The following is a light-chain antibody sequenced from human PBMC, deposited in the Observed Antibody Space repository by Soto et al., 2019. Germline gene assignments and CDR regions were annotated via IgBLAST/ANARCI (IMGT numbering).Light chain of an antibody. V-gene: IGLV2-14*03. Sequence: QSALTQPASVSGSPGQAITISCTGASSDIGGYNYVSWYQHHPGKAPRLLIYDVTNRPSGVSHRFSGSKSGNTASLTISGLQAEDEADYFCSSYASTNTRSVFGTGTKLTVL. CDR2: DVT. CDR1: SSDIGGYNY. J-gene: IGLJ1*01. CDR3: SSYASTNTRSV.